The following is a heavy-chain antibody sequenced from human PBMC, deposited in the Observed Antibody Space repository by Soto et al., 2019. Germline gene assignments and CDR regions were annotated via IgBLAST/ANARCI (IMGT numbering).Heavy chain of an antibody. CDR3: ARDLPFDSSGRYSYFDY. CDR1: GYTSTDYG. CDR2: VSGYNGDT. J-gene: IGHJ4*02. Sequence: EASVKVSCKASGYTSTDYGFSWVRQAPGQGLEWMGWVSGYNGDTNYAQNLQGRVIMTTDKSTSTAYMQLRSLRSDDTAVYYCARDLPFDSSGRYSYFDYWGQGTLGTVSS. D-gene: IGHD6-19*01. V-gene: IGHV1-18*01.